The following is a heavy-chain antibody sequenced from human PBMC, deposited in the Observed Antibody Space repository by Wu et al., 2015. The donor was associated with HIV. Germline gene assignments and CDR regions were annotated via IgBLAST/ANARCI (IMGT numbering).Heavy chain of an antibody. V-gene: IGHV1-8*01. Sequence: QAHLVQSGAEVKKPGASVKVSCKASGYTFTNYDINWVRQATGQGLEWMGWVNPNSGNTGYAQKFKGRVTMTRATSINTAYMELSGLRSEDTAIYYCARGRAYCGGHCYHVMDVWGKGTMVTVSS. CDR2: VNPNSGNT. J-gene: IGHJ6*03. CDR1: GYTFTNYD. D-gene: IGHD2-21*02. CDR3: ARGRAYCGGHCYHVMDV.